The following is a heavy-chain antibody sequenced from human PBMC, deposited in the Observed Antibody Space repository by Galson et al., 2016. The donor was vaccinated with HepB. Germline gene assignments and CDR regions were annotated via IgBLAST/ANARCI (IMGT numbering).Heavy chain of an antibody. J-gene: IGHJ4*02. CDR3: APLGYCTGGVCHSVI. CDR2: IFHTGRT. Sequence: LSLTCAVSGGPISSYNWWRWVRQPPGKGLEWIGEIFHTGRTNYNPSLKGRVTISLDKFKDQFSLNLRSVTAADTAINYCAPLGYCTGGVCHSVIWSQGTLVTVSS. D-gene: IGHD2-8*02. CDR1: GGPISSYNW. V-gene: IGHV4-4*02.